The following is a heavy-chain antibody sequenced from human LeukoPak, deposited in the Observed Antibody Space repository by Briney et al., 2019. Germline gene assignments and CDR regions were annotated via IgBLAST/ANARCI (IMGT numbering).Heavy chain of an antibody. CDR3: ASHVSGYSGYDLDY. J-gene: IGHJ4*02. CDR2: IYYSGST. V-gene: IGHV4-59*01. Sequence: SETLFLTCTVSGGSISSYYWSWIRQPPGKGLEWIGYIYYSGSTNYNPSLKSRVTISVDTSKNQFSLKLSSVTAADTAVYYCASHVSGYSGYDLDYWGQGTLVTVSS. D-gene: IGHD5-12*01. CDR1: GGSISSYY.